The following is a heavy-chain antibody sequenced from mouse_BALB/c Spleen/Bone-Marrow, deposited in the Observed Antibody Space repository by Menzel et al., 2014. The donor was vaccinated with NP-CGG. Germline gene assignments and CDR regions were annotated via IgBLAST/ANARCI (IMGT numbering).Heavy chain of an antibody. CDR3: TIRYYAMDY. V-gene: IGHV1-4*01. CDR1: GYAFTRYT. J-gene: IGHJ4*01. D-gene: IGHD1-1*01. Sequence: QVHVKQSGAELARPGASVKMSCQASGYAFTRYTMHWEKQRPGQGLEWIGYINPSSAYTNYNQKFKDKATLTADKSSSTAYKQLSSLTSEDSAVYYCTIRYYAMDYWGQGTSVTVSS. CDR2: INPSSAYT.